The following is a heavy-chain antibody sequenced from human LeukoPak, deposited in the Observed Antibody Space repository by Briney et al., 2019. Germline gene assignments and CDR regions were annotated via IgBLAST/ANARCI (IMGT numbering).Heavy chain of an antibody. J-gene: IGHJ4*02. D-gene: IGHD3-10*01. V-gene: IGHV3-33*01. CDR2: IWYDGSNK. CDR3: ASVRGIYGSGTYRDY. Sequence: GRSLRLSCAASGFTFSSYGMHWVRQAPGKGLEWVAVIWYDGSNKYYADSVKGRFTISRDNSKNTLYLQMNSLRAEDTAVYYCASVRGIYGSGTYRDYWGQGTLDTVSS. CDR1: GFTFSSYG.